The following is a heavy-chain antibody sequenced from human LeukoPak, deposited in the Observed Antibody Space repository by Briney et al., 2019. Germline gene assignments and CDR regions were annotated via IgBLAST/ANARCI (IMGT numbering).Heavy chain of an antibody. CDR3: ARDGDYDSGVFDV. CDR1: GVSINIYY. Sequence: SETLSLTCNVSGVSINIYYWSWLRQTPGKGLEWIGRSHGSGSTNYSPSLKNRVTISIDKSKKSLSLSLTSVTAADTALYFCARDGDYDSGVFDVWGQGTLVTVSS. J-gene: IGHJ4*02. V-gene: IGHV4-4*07. D-gene: IGHD3-22*01. CDR2: SHGSGST.